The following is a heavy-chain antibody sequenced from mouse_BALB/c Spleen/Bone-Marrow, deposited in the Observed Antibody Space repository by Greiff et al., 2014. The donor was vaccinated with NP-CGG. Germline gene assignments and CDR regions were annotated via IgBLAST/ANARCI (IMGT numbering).Heavy chain of an antibody. D-gene: IGHD2-12*01. Sequence: VQLQQSRAELVKPGASVKLSCKASGYSFTSYWMHWVKQRPGQGLEWIGEISPSNGRSNYNEKFKSKATKTVDKSSSTAYMQLSGLTSEDSAVYYCTRSELRRGGYALDYWGLGTSVTVSS. J-gene: IGHJ4*01. CDR3: TRSELRRGGYALDY. V-gene: IGHV1S81*02. CDR1: GYSFTSYW. CDR2: ISPSNGRS.